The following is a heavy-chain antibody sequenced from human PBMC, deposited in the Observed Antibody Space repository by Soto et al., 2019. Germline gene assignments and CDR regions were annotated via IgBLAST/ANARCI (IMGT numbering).Heavy chain of an antibody. D-gene: IGHD3-9*01. V-gene: IGHV3-33*01. CDR1: GFIFSDYG. J-gene: IGHJ4*02. CDR3: ERDPLHYDILTGHYQNYFDY. Sequence: GGSLRLSCTASGFIFSDYGMHLVRQSPGKGLEWVAVIWYDGSNKYYVDSAKGRFTISRDNSKNTLYLQMNSLTADDKAVYYCERDPLHYDILTGHYQNYFDYWGQGTPVTVSS. CDR2: IWYDGSNK.